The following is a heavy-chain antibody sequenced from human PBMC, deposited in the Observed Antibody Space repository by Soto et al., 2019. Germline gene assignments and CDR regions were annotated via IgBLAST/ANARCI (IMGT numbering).Heavy chain of an antibody. J-gene: IGHJ4*02. V-gene: IGHV1-69*12. CDR3: ARQHDYGDYAHPG. Sequence: QVQLVQSGAEVKKPGSSVKVSCRASGGTFRSYAIRWVRQAPGQGLEWMGGIIPIFGTANYAQKFQGRVTFTADESTSTAYMELSSLRSEDTAVYYCARQHDYGDYAHPGWGQGTLVTVSS. CDR2: IIPIFGTA. D-gene: IGHD4-17*01. CDR1: GGTFRSYA.